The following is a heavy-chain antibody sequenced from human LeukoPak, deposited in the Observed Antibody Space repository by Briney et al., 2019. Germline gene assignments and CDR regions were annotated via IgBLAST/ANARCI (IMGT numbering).Heavy chain of an antibody. D-gene: IGHD3-10*01. CDR3: VDGSGSYYQTDSGFDY. Sequence: PSETLSLTCTVSGGSISSSSYYWGWIRQPPGKGLEWIGSIYYSGSTYYNPSLKSRVTISVDTSKNQFSLKLSSVTAADTAVYYCVDGSGSYYQTDSGFDYWGQGTLVTVSS. CDR1: GGSISSSSYY. CDR2: IYYSGST. J-gene: IGHJ4*02. V-gene: IGHV4-39*07.